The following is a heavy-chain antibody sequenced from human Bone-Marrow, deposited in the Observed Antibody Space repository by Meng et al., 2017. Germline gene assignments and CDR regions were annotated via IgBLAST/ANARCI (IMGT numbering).Heavy chain of an antibody. J-gene: IGHJ4*02. CDR3: ARDSDLFDY. Sequence: QGQLVASGGGVVQPGRSLRLSCAASGFTFSSYAMHWVRQAPGKGLEWVAVISYDGSNKYYADSVKGRFTISRDNSKNTLYLQMNSLRAEDTAVYYCARDSDLFDYWGQGTLVTVSS. CDR1: GFTFSSYA. V-gene: IGHV3-30*01. CDR2: ISYDGSNK.